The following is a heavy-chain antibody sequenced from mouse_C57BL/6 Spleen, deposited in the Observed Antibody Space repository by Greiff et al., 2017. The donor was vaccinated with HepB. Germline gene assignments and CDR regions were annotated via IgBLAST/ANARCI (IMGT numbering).Heavy chain of an antibody. CDR1: GFTFSSYA. J-gene: IGHJ2*01. CDR2: ISDGGSYT. Sequence: EVKLMESGGGLVKPGGSLKLSCAASGFTFSSYAMSWIRQTPEKRLEWVATISDGGSYTYYPDNVKGRFTISRDNAKNNLYLQMSHLKSEDTAMYYCARPTGTGGYFDYWGQGTTLTVSS. V-gene: IGHV5-4*03. CDR3: ARPTGTGGYFDY. D-gene: IGHD4-1*02.